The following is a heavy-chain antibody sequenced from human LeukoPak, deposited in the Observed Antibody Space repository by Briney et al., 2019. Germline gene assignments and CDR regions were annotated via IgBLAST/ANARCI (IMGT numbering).Heavy chain of an antibody. CDR3: ARELYTVTTEYYYYYYGMDV. CDR1: GYTFTSYG. V-gene: IGHV1-18*01. Sequence: ASVKVSCKASGYTFTSYGISWVRQAPRQGLEWMGWISAYNGNTNYAQKLQGRVTMTTDTSTSTAYMELRSLRSDDTAVYYCARELYTVTTEYYYYYYGMDVWGQGTTVTVSS. CDR2: ISAYNGNT. J-gene: IGHJ6*02. D-gene: IGHD4-17*01.